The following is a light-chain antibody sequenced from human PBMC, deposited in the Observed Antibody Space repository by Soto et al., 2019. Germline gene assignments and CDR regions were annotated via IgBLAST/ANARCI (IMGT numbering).Light chain of an antibody. CDR2: GAS. CDR3: QHYQVGQPIA. Sequence: IVLTQSPDTLSFSPGERATFSCRASQSVGTRLAWYQHKTGQAPSLLMSGASSRATGIPDRFSGSGSETDFTLTISRLEPEDFALYYCQHYQVGQPIAFGRGTRLEIK. J-gene: IGKJ5*01. V-gene: IGKV3-20*01. CDR1: QSVGTRL.